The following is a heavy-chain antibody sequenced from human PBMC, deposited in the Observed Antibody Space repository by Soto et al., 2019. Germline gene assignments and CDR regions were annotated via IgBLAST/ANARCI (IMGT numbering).Heavy chain of an antibody. CDR3: SRVDPGDISPLVH. Sequence: SVKVSCKASGGTFSSYAISWVRQAPGQGLEWMGGIIPIFGTAKYAQKFQGRVTITADESTSTAYMELSSLRSEDTAVYYWSRVDPGDISPLVHGGQGTLVTVSS. CDR2: IIPIFGTA. CDR1: GGTFSSYA. D-gene: IGHD2-15*01. J-gene: IGHJ4*02. V-gene: IGHV1-69*13.